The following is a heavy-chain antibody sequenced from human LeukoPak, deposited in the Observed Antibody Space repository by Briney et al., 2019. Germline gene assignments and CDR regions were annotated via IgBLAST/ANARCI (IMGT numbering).Heavy chain of an antibody. CDR2: IKTKGEGGTV. CDR3: MSDLDN. V-gene: IGHV3-15*01. Sequence: GSLRLSCATPGFTFSNAWMTWVRQAQGKGLEWVGRIKTKGEGGTVDYAAPVKGRFTISRDDSKNTLYLQMNSLKTEDTAIYYCMSDLDNWGQGTLVTVSS. J-gene: IGHJ4*02. CDR1: GFTFSNAW.